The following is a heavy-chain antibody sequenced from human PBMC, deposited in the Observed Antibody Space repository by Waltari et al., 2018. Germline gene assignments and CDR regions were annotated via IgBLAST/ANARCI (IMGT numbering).Heavy chain of an antibody. Sequence: EVQLVASGGGLVQPGGSLRLSCAASGFTFSTDWMCWVRQAPGKGLEWVANINQDGSRKYYVDSVKGRFTISRDNAKNSVYLQMHSLRAEETAMFYCVRAVGSSSSYWGQGTLVTVSS. CDR1: GFTFSTDW. D-gene: IGHD6-13*01. V-gene: IGHV3-7*01. CDR3: VRAVGSSSSY. J-gene: IGHJ4*02. CDR2: INQDGSRK.